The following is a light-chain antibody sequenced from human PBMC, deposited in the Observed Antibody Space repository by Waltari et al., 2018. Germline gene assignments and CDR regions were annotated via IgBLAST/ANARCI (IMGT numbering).Light chain of an antibody. CDR1: SRDIGGYNY. J-gene: IGLJ2*01. Sequence: QSALTQPASVSGSPGTSITIYCTGSSRDIGGYNYVSWYQQYPGKAPKVLIYGVYNRPSGVSYRFSGSKLDNTASLTISGLRAEDEAAYFCCSYTSISTVVFGGGTKVTVL. CDR2: GVY. V-gene: IGLV2-14*03. CDR3: CSYTSISTVV.